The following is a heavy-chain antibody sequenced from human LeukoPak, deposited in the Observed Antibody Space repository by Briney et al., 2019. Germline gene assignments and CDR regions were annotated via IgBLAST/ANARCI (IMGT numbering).Heavy chain of an antibody. D-gene: IGHD3-10*01. V-gene: IGHV4-39*01. CDR1: GGSISSSSYS. J-gene: IGHJ4*02. CDR2: IYYSGST. CDR3: ASGDGSGSYLVY. Sequence: PSETLSLTCTVSGGSISSSSYSWGWIRQPPGKGLEWIGSIYYSGSTYYNPSLKSRVTIPVDTSKNQFSLKLSSVTATDTAVYYCASGDGSGSYLVYWGQGTLVTVSS.